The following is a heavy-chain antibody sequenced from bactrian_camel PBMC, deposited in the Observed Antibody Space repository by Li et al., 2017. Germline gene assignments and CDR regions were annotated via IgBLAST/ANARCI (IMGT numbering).Heavy chain of an antibody. CDR2: YGSDGST. V-gene: IGHV3S55*01. D-gene: IGHD3*01. CDR3: ASDRGTGSYWREVCATRPVEQYSY. J-gene: IGHJ4*01. Sequence: HVQLVESGGGSVQAGGSLRPSCAFSGFTDSSYCMGWYRQAPGKEREGVAAYGSDGSTSYADSVKGRFTISRDNAKNILYLQMNSLKPDDTAMYYCASDRGTGSYWREVCATRPVEQYSYWGQGTQVTVS. CDR1: GFTDSSYC.